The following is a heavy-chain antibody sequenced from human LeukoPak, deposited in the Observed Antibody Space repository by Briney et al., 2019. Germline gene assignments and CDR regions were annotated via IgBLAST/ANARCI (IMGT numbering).Heavy chain of an antibody. CDR3: ARDSFVGAADY. Sequence: GGSLRLSCAASGFTFSSYGMHWVRQAPGKGPEWVANINQDGSEKHYVDSVKGRFTISRDNAKNSLFLQMNSLRVEDTAVFYCARDSFVGAADYWGQGTLVTVSS. D-gene: IGHD6-13*01. CDR1: GFTFSSYG. CDR2: INQDGSEK. J-gene: IGHJ4*02. V-gene: IGHV3-7*01.